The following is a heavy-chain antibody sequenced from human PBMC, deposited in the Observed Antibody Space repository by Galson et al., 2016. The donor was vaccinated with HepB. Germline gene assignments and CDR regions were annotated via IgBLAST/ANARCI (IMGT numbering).Heavy chain of an antibody. CDR2: IYSGGGT. V-gene: IGHV3-53*01. J-gene: IGHJ4*02. CDR3: ARDLPLLG. Sequence: SLRLSCAASGFTFSTYWMHWVRQAPGKGLEWVSVIYSGGGTYYADSVKGRFTISRDNSKNTLYLQMNSLRAEDTAVYYCARDLPLLGWGQGTLVTVSS. D-gene: IGHD2-15*01. CDR1: GFTFSTYW.